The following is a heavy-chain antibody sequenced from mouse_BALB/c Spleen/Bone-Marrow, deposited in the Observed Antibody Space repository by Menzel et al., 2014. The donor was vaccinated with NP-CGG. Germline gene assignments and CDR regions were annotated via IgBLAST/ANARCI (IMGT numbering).Heavy chain of an antibody. J-gene: IGHJ4*01. D-gene: IGHD5-1*01. CDR3: ARTRLPHYYVMDY. Sequence: EVKLQQSGPELVKPGASMQISCKASYYSFTGYTMNWVKQSHGKNLEWIGLINHYTGGTTYNQKLKVKATLTVDNSSSTAYMKLLSLTSEDSAVYYCARTRLPHYYVMDYWGQGTSVTVSS. V-gene: IGHV1-18*01. CDR1: YYSFTGYT. CDR2: INHYTGGT.